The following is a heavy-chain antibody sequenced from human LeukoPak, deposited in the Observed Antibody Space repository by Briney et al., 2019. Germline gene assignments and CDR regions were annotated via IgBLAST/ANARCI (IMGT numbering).Heavy chain of an antibody. CDR3: ARGYSGSWYLTGWFDP. CDR2: INPSGGST. CDR1: GYTFTSYY. Sequence: ASVKVSCKASGYTFTSYYMHWVRQAPGQGLEWMGIINPSGGSTSYAQKFQGRVTMTRDTSTSTVYMELSNLRSEDTAVYYCARGYSGSWYLTGWFDPWGQGTLVTVSS. D-gene: IGHD6-13*01. V-gene: IGHV1-46*01. J-gene: IGHJ5*02.